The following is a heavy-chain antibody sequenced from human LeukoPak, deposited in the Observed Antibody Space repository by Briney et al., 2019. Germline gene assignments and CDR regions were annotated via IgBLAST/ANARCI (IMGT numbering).Heavy chain of an antibody. D-gene: IGHD6-13*01. CDR1: GFTFSSFG. Sequence: GGSLRLSCAASGFTFSSFGMHWVRQAPGKGLEWVAVIWYDASNKYYADSVKGRFTISRDNSKNTLYLQMNTLRDDDTAVYYCVRGVGVSRFNYLDSWGQGTLVTVSS. CDR3: VRGVGVSRFNYLDS. V-gene: IGHV3-33*01. J-gene: IGHJ4*02. CDR2: IWYDASNK.